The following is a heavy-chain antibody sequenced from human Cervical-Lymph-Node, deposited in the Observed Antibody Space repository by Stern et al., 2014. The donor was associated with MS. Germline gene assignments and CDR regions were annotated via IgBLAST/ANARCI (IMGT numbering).Heavy chain of an antibody. CDR2: ITPVFGTT. CDR3: ARGGGLVGYFDY. V-gene: IGHV1-69*06. CDR1: GDTFSSYA. D-gene: IGHD1-26*01. J-gene: IGHJ4*02. Sequence: VQLVQSGAEVKKPGSSVKVSCKASGDTFSSYAINWVRQVPGQGLEWMVGITPVFGTTNYAQKFQGRVTITADKSTNTAYMELMTLRSEDTAVYYCARGGGLVGYFDYWGQGTLVSVSS.